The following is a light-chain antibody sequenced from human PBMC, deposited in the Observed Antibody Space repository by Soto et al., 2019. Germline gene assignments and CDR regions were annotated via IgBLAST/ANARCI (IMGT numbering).Light chain of an antibody. CDR2: DVS. CDR3: SSYTSSSTLVV. CDR1: SRDVGGYNN. V-gene: IGLV2-14*01. Sequence: QSALTQPASVSGSPGQSITISCTGTSRDVGGYNNVSWYQQHPGKAPKLMIYDVSNRPSGVSNRFSGSKSGNTASLTISGLQAEDEADYYCSSYTSSSTLVVFGGGTKLTVL. J-gene: IGLJ2*01.